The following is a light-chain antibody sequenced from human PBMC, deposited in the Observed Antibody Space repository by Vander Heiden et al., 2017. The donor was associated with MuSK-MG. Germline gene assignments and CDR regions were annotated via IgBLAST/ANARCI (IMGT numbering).Light chain of an antibody. J-gene: IGKJ3*01. Sequence: EIVLTQSPGTLSLSPGERAIPSCRASQSVSSYLAWYQQQPGQAPRLLIYGASSRATGIPDRFSGSGSGTDFTLTISRLEPEDFAVFYCQQDGSSPFTFGHGTKVXIK. CDR3: QQDGSSPFT. CDR2: GAS. V-gene: IGKV3-20*01. CDR1: QSVSSY.